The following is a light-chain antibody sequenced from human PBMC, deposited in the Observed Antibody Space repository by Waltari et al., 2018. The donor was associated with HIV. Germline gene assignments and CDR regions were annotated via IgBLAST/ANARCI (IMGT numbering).Light chain of an antibody. Sequence: QYALTQPPSVSGAPGQSVTTSCSGPSSHIRPRFDVPWYHRVPGAAPKLLISGSTNRPSGVPDRFSGSTSGASASLTISELQTEDEGDYFCQSYDNSPSAWVFGTGTTLTVL. CDR3: QSYDNSPSAWV. J-gene: IGLJ3*02. CDR2: GST. V-gene: IGLV1-40*01. CDR1: SSHIRPRFD.